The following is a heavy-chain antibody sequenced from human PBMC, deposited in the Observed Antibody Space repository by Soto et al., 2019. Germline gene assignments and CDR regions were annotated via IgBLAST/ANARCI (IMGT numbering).Heavy chain of an antibody. V-gene: IGHV3-33*08. CDR3: ARDGQGLTPSALAV. J-gene: IGHJ6*02. D-gene: IGHD6-19*01. CDR1: GFTLRLHA. Sequence: QVQLVESGGGVIQPGRSLRLSCAASGFTLRLHAMHWVRQAPGKGLEWVAQIWYDGSNKYYTDSVKGRFTVSRDDFKNTVFLQMDSLRAEDTAVYYCARDGQGLTPSALAVWGQGTTVIVSS. CDR2: IWYDGSNK.